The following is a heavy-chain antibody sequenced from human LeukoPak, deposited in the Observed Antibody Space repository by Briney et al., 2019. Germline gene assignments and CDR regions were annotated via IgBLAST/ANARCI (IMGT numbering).Heavy chain of an antibody. V-gene: IGHV4-61*02. CDR2: IYTSGST. J-gene: IGHJ6*03. CDR1: GNSISSGDNY. D-gene: IGHD5-12*01. Sequence: SETLSLTCTVSGNSISSGDNYWSWIRQPAGKGLEWIGRIYTSGSTNYNPSLKSRVTISGDTSKNQFSLKLSSVTAADTAVYYCAREAAVVATTYMIYYYYYYMDVWGKGTTVTISS. CDR3: AREAAVVATTYMIYYYYYYMDV.